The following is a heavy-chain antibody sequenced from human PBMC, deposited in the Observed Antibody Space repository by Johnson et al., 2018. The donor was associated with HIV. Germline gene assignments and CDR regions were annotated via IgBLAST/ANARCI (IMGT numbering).Heavy chain of an antibody. Sequence: VQLVESGGGLVQPGGSLRLSCAASGFTFSSYAMSWVRQAPGKGLEWVSAISGSGGSTYYADSVTGRFTISRDNSKNTLYLQMNSLRAEDTAVYYCAKTVIVVVPAARGDAFDIWGQGTMVTVSS. CDR3: AKTVIVVVPAARGDAFDI. CDR1: GFTFSSYA. V-gene: IGHV3-23*04. J-gene: IGHJ3*02. CDR2: ISGSGGST. D-gene: IGHD2-2*01.